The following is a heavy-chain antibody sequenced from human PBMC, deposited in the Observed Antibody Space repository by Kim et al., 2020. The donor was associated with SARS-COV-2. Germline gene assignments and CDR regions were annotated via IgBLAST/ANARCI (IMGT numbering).Heavy chain of an antibody. V-gene: IGHV1-46*01. CDR2: INPSGGST. CDR3: ARDLIGVAAAVRPRDSYYYYYGMDV. J-gene: IGHJ6*02. D-gene: IGHD6-13*01. CDR1: GYTFTSYY. Sequence: ASVKVSCKASGYTFTSYYMHWVRQAPGQGLEWMGIINPSGGSTSYAQKFQGRVTMTRDTSTSTVYMELSSLRSEDTAVYYCARDLIGVAAAVRPRDSYYYYYGMDVWGQGTTVTVSS.